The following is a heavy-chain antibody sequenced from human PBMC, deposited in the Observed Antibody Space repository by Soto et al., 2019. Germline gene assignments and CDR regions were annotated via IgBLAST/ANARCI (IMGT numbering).Heavy chain of an antibody. CDR2: TSGSGGST. V-gene: IGHV3-23*01. CDR1: GFTFSSYA. J-gene: IGHJ6*02. Sequence: GGSLRLSCAASGFTFSSYAMSWVRQAPGKGLEWVSATSGSGGSTYYADSVKGRFTISRDNSKNTLYLQMNSLRAEDTAVYYCAKDTRQGSSWYTAYYYYGMYVWGQGTTVTVSS. CDR3: AKDTRQGSSWYTAYYYYGMYV. D-gene: IGHD6-13*01.